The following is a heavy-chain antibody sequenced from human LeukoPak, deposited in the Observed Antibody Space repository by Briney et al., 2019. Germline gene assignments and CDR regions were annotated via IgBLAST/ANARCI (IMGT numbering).Heavy chain of an antibody. V-gene: IGHV4-61*02. D-gene: IGHD6-13*01. Sequence: PSETLSLTCTVSGGSITSGSYYWSWFRQPAGKGLEWIGRVYTSGSTNYNPSLKSRVTISVDTSKNQFSLKLSSVAAADTAVYYCARDGDGSSWYKAWFDPWGQGTLVTVSS. CDR2: VYTSGST. CDR1: GGSITSGSYY. CDR3: ARDGDGSSWYKAWFDP. J-gene: IGHJ5*02.